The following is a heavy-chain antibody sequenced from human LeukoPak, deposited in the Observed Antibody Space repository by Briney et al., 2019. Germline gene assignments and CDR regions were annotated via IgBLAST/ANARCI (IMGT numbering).Heavy chain of an antibody. V-gene: IGHV3-66*01. CDR2: IYSGGST. J-gene: IGHJ5*02. D-gene: IGHD6-19*01. CDR1: GGSISSSSYY. CDR3: ARVGSGWSLDP. Sequence: PSETLSLTCTVSGGSISSSSYYWGWIRQAPGKGLEWVSVIYSGGSTYYADSVKGRFTISRDNSKNTLYLQMNSLRAEDTAVYYCARVGSGWSLDPWGQGTLVTVSS.